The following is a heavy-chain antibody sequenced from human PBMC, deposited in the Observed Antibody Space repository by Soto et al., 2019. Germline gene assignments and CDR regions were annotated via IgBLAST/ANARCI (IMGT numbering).Heavy chain of an antibody. CDR2: IHYSGST. CDR3: ARRRYADWAFDY. Sequence: WTWLRQPPGKGLEWIGYIHYSGSTTYNSSLKSRVTISLDTSKSQFSLRLSSVTAADTAVYYCARRRYADWAFDYWGQGTLVTVSS. V-gene: IGHV4-59*08. D-gene: IGHD3-9*01. J-gene: IGHJ4*02.